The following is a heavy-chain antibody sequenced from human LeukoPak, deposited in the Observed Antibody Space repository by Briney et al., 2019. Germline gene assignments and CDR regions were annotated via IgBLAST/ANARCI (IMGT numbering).Heavy chain of an antibody. J-gene: IGHJ4*02. Sequence: PVRSLRLSCAASGFTFSSYAMHWVRQAPGKGLEWVAVISYDGSNKYYADSVKGRFTISRDNSKNTLYLQMSSLRAEDTAVYYCARDHGYYDSSGYFDYWGQGTLVTVSS. V-gene: IGHV3-30-3*01. CDR2: ISYDGSNK. D-gene: IGHD3-22*01. CDR1: GFTFSSYA. CDR3: ARDHGYYDSSGYFDY.